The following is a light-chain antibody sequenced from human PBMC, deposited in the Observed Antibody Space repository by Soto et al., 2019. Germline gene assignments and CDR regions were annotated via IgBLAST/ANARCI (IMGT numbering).Light chain of an antibody. CDR3: SSYTSSSTLLYV. Sequence: QSALTQPASVSGSPGQSITISCTGTSSDGGGYNFVSWYQQHPGKAPKLIIYDVSNRPSGVSNRFSGTKSGNTASLTISGLQAEDEADYYCSSYTSSSTLLYVFGTGTKLTVL. J-gene: IGLJ1*01. CDR2: DVS. CDR1: SSDGGGYNF. V-gene: IGLV2-14*01.